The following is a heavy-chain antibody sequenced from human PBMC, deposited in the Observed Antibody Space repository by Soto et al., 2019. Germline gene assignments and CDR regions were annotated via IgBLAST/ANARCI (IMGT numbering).Heavy chain of an antibody. Sequence: TSETLSLTCTVSGGSISSRSYYWGWIRQPPGKGLEWIGSIFYTGSTYYNPSLKSRVTISVDTSKNQFSLKLSSVTAADTAVYYCARGPIFKSGEFDYWGQGTLVTVSS. CDR2: IFYTGST. D-gene: IGHD3-3*02. J-gene: IGHJ4*02. CDR1: GGSISSRSYY. CDR3: ARGPIFKSGEFDY. V-gene: IGHV4-39*07.